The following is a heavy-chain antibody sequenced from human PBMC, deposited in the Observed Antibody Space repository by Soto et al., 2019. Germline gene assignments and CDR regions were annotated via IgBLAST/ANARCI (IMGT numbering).Heavy chain of an antibody. CDR3: ARQETYYYDSSGYRLFDY. J-gene: IGHJ4*02. D-gene: IGHD3-22*01. V-gene: IGHV3-21*01. CDR1: GFTFSSYT. Sequence: EVQLEESGGXLVKPGGSLRLSCAASGFTFSSYTMNWVRQAPGKGLEWVSSISSSSSYINYADSVKGRFTISRDNAKNSLYLQMNSLRAEDTAVYYCARQETYYYDSSGYRLFDYWGQGTLVTVSS. CDR2: ISSSSSYI.